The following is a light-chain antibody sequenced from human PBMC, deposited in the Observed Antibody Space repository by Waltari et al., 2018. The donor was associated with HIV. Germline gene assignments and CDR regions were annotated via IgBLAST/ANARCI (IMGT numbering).Light chain of an antibody. Sequence: QSVLIQPPSASGTPGQRVTISCSGRRSNIGSNSVNWYQQFPGTAPKLIIFGNDRRPSGVPDRFSCSKSGTSASLVINGLQPEDEADYYCSAWDDNLNALFGGGTKLTVL. V-gene: IGLV1-44*01. CDR3: SAWDDNLNAL. CDR1: RSNIGSNS. CDR2: GND. J-gene: IGLJ2*01.